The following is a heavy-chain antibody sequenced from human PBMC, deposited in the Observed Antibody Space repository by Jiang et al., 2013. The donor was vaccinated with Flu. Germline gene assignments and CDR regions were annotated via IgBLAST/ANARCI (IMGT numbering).Heavy chain of an antibody. Sequence: LLKPSETLSLTCSVSGGSISSGDYHWVWIRQPPGKGLEYVATLSSSGNTYSNPSLQSRVTISRDTSQEPILPETEHRDRADTAVYYCSRRPLDTDTDYRNWFDPWGQGILVTVSS. CDR2: LSSSGNT. J-gene: IGHJ5*02. V-gene: IGHV4-39*01. CDR1: GGSISSGDYH. CDR3: SRRPLDTDTDYRNWFDP. D-gene: IGHD3-16*01.